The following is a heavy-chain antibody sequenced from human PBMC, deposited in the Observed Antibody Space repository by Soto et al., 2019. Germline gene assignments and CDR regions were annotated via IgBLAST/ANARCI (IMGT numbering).Heavy chain of an antibody. V-gene: IGHV3-48*03. D-gene: IGHD2-21*02. Sequence: EVQLVESGGGLVQPGGSLRLSCADSGFTFSSYEMNWVRQAPGKGLEWVSYISSSGSTIYYADSVKGRFTISRDNAKNSLYLPMNSLRAEDTAVYYCARAGCGGDCYPAPYYYYGMDVWGQGTTVTVSS. CDR2: ISSSGSTI. CDR3: ARAGCGGDCYPAPYYYYGMDV. CDR1: GFTFSSYE. J-gene: IGHJ6*02.